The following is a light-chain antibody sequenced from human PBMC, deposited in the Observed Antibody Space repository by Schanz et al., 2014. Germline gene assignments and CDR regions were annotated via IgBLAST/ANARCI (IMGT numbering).Light chain of an antibody. V-gene: IGKV3-11*01. J-gene: IGKJ2*01. CDR2: DAS. Sequence: EIVLTQSPGTLSLSPGERVTLSCRASQSVSGNLAWYQQKPGQAPRLLIYDASKRATGIPARFRGSGSGTSVTHFTLRLERAESADYYRQHRIIWRRGYTFGQGTRLEIK. CDR3: QHRIIWRRGYT. CDR1: QSVSGN.